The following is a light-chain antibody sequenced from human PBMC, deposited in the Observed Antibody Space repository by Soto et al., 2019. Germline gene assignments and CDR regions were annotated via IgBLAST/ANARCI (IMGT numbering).Light chain of an antibody. CDR3: QQHETLIT. CDR1: QTVSSNY. CDR2: GAF. V-gene: IGKV3-20*01. J-gene: IGKJ5*01. Sequence: EIVLTQSPVTLSLSPGERATFSCMASQTVSSNYLAWYQQKPGQAPRLLIYGAFKRATGIPDRFSGSGSGTDFTLTISRLEPEDFAVYYCQQHETLITFGQGTRLEIK.